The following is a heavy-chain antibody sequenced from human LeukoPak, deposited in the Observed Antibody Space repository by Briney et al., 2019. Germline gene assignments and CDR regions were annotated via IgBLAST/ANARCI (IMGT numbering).Heavy chain of an antibody. CDR3: ARVSWGYSFDY. V-gene: IGHV3-7*01. CDR2: IKQDGSEK. J-gene: IGHJ4*02. CDR1: GFTFSSYW. D-gene: IGHD3-16*01. Sequence: GGSLGLSCAASGFTFSSYWMSWVRQAPGKGLEWVANIKQDGSEKYYVDSVKGRFTISRDNAKNSLYLQMNSLRAEDTAVYYCARVSWGYSFDYWGQGTLVTVSS.